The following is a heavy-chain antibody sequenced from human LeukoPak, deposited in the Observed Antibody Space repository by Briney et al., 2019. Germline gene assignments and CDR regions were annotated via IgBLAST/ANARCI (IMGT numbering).Heavy chain of an antibody. V-gene: IGHV3-66*01. D-gene: IGHD6-13*01. CDR2: IYSGGTT. Sequence: GGSLRLSCAASGFTVSDNYMSWVRQAPGKGLEWVSIIYSGGTTYYADSVKGRFTISRDISKNTVYLQMNSLRAEDTAVYYCARALAATSLTSFDYWGQGTLVTVSP. J-gene: IGHJ4*02. CDR1: GFTVSDNY. CDR3: ARALAATSLTSFDY.